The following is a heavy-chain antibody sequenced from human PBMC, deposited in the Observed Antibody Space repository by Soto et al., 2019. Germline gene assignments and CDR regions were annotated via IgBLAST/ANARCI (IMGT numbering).Heavy chain of an antibody. CDR2: IYHSGSI. CDR1: SGSISSTNW. J-gene: IGHJ3*01. D-gene: IGHD2-2*01. CDR3: ARDCSSSSCYGRAFDV. Sequence: QVQLQESGPGLVKPSGTLSLTCAVSSGSISSTNWWSWVRQSPGKGLEWIGEIYHSGSINYNPSLKSRVTMSVDKSKNQFSLKLSSVTAADTAVYYCARDCSSSSCYGRAFDVWGQGKMVTVSS. V-gene: IGHV4-4*02.